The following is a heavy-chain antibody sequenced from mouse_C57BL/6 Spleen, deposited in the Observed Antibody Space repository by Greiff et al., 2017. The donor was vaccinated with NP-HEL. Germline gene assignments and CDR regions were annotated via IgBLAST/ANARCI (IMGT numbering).Heavy chain of an antibody. Sequence: EVQLQQSGPELVKPGASVKIPCKASGYTFTDYNMDWVKQSHGKSLEWIGDINPNNGGTIYNQKFKGKATLTVDKSSSTAYMELRSLTSEDTAVYYCAAGGSSFAWFAYWGQGTLVTVSA. CDR2: INPNNGGT. CDR3: AAGGSSFAWFAY. V-gene: IGHV1-18*01. D-gene: IGHD1-1*01. CDR1: GYTFTDYN. J-gene: IGHJ3*01.